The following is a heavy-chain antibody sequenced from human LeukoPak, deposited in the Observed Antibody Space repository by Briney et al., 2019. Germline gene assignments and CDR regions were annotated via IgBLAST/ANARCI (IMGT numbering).Heavy chain of an antibody. CDR1: GGSISSSNW. V-gene: IGHV4-4*02. J-gene: IGHJ5*02. CDR2: IYHSGST. Sequence: SETLSLTCAVSGGSISSSNWWSWVRQPPGKGLEWIGEIYHSGSTNYNPSLKSRATISVDKSKNQFSLKLSSVTAADTAVYYCARVPHDESSGYFRWFDPWGQGTLVTVSS. D-gene: IGHD3-22*01. CDR3: ARVPHDESSGYFRWFDP.